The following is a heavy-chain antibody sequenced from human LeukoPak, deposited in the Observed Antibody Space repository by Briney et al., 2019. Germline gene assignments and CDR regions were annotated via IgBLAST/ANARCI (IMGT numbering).Heavy chain of an antibody. CDR1: GFTFSSYS. V-gene: IGHV3-21*01. J-gene: IGHJ4*02. CDR3: ARDEYYYGSGSYLYYFGY. D-gene: IGHD3-10*01. Sequence: GGSLRLSCAASGFTFSSYSMNWVRQAPGKGLEWVSSISSSSSYIYYADSVKGRFTISRDNAKNSLYLQMNSLRAEDTAVYYCARDEYYYGSGSYLYYFGYWGQGTLVTVSS. CDR2: ISSSSSYI.